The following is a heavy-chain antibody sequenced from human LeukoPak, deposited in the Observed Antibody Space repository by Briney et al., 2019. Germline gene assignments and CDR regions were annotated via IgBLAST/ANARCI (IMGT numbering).Heavy chain of an antibody. D-gene: IGHD2-21*02. V-gene: IGHV3-23*01. CDR3: ARESGGDWGYFDD. J-gene: IGHJ4*02. CDR2: TTQSGESS. Sequence: AGGSLRLSCVASGFTFSNKAMSWVRQAPGMGLEGVTSTTQSGESSGYADSVKGRFTISRDNSKNTLFLQMDSLRVEDTAIYYCARESGGDWGYFDDWGQGTLVTVSS. CDR1: GFTFSNKA.